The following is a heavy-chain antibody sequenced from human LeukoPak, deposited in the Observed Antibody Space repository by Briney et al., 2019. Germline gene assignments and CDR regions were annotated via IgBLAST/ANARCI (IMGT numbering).Heavy chain of an antibody. CDR2: MNPNSGNT. CDR1: RYTFTSYD. Sequence: GASVKVSCKSSRYTFTSYDINWARQATGQGLEWMGWMNPNSGNTGYAQKLQGRVTMTRNTSISTAYMELSGLRSEDTAVYYCARAPTHSYYYYYMDVWGKGTTVTVSS. CDR3: ARAPTHSYYYYYMDV. J-gene: IGHJ6*03. V-gene: IGHV1-8*01.